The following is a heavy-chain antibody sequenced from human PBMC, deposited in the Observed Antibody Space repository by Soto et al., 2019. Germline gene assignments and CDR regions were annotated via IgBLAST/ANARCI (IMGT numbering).Heavy chain of an antibody. V-gene: IGHV3-7*03. CDR1: GFTFSDYY. CDR3: ARGPLVGATSQFDY. D-gene: IGHD1-26*01. Sequence: VQLVESGGGLVKPGGSLRLSCAASGFTFSDYYMSWIRQAPGKGLEWVANIKQDGSEKYYVDSVKGRFTISRDNAKNSLYLQMNGLRAEDTAVYYCARGPLVGATSQFDYWGQGTLVTVSS. J-gene: IGHJ4*02. CDR2: IKQDGSEK.